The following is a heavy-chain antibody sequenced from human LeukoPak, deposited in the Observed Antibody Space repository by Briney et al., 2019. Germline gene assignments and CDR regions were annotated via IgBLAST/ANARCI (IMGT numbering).Heavy chain of an antibody. J-gene: IGHJ6*02. CDR1: GFTLTDYY. CDR3: ARSIGYYYTMDV. D-gene: IGHD3-22*01. V-gene: IGHV3-11*01. Sequence: GGSLRLSCVAYGFTLTDYYMSWIRQAPGRGLEWVSDISGSGRNVYYGDSVKGRFTISRDNAKNSLYLQMNNLRAEDTAVYYCARSIGYYYTMDVWGQGTTVTVSS. CDR2: ISGSGRNV.